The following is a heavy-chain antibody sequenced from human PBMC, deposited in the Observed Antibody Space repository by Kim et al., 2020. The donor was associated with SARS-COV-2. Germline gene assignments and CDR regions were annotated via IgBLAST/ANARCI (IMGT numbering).Heavy chain of an antibody. J-gene: IGHJ5*02. Sequence: HPPLKTRVTISVDTSKNQFSLKLSSVTAADTAVYYCARTKAGIETWFDPWGQGTLVTVSS. V-gene: IGHV4-31*02. CDR3: ARTKAGIETWFDP. D-gene: IGHD2-15*01.